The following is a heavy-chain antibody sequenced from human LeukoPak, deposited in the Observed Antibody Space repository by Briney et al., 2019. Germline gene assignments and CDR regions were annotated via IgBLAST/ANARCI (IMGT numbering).Heavy chain of an antibody. V-gene: IGHV3-23*01. CDR1: GFTLRSNA. Sequence: GGSLRLSCAASGFTLRSNAMSWVRQAPGKGLEWVSAISGSGGSAYYADSVKGRFTISRDNSKNTLYLQMNSLRAEDTAVYYCAKEDGRQLCFDYWGQGTLVTVSS. CDR2: ISGSGGSA. CDR3: AKEDGRQLCFDY. D-gene: IGHD5-18*01. J-gene: IGHJ4*02.